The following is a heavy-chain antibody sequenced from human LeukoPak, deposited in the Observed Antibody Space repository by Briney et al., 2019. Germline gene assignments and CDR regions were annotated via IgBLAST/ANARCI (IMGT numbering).Heavy chain of an antibody. CDR2: IRSKANSYAT. CDR1: GFTLSGSA. Sequence: GGSLRLSCAASGFTLSGSAMHWVRQASGKGLEWVGRIRSKANSYATAYGASVKGRFTISRDNSKNTLYLQMNTLRDDDTALYYCARGGAPGGFDYWGQGALVTVSS. J-gene: IGHJ4*02. CDR3: ARGGAPGGFDY. D-gene: IGHD3-16*01. V-gene: IGHV3-73*01.